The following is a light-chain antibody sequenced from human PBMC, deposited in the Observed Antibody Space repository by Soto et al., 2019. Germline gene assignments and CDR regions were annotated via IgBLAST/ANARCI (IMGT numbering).Light chain of an antibody. CDR2: EVN. CDR1: SSDVGGYNY. CDR3: SSYAGSSNV. Sequence: QSALTQPPSASGSPGQSVAISCTGTSSDVGGYNYVSWYQQHPGKAPKLIIYEVNKRPSGFPDRFSGSKSGNTASLTVSGLQAEDEADYYCSSYAGSSNVFGTGTKLTVL. V-gene: IGLV2-8*01. J-gene: IGLJ1*01.